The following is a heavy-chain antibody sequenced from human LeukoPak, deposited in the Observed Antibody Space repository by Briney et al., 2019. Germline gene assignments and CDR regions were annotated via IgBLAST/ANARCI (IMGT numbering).Heavy chain of an antibody. CDR3: ARPPRYCSGGSCYQGN. CDR2: ISSSGSTI. Sequence: GGSLRLSCAASGFTFSDYYMGWIRQAPGKGLEWVSYISSSGSTIYYADSVKGRFTISRDNAKNSLYLQMNSLRAEDTAVYYCARPPRYCSGGSCYQGNWGQGTLVTVSS. D-gene: IGHD2-15*01. J-gene: IGHJ4*02. CDR1: GFTFSDYY. V-gene: IGHV3-11*01.